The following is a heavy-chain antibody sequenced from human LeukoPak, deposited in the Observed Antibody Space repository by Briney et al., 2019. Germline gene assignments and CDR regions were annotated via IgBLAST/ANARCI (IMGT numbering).Heavy chain of an antibody. CDR1: GYTFTGYY. D-gene: IGHD3-22*01. V-gene: IGHV1-2*02. J-gene: IGHJ5*02. CDR2: INPNSGGT. CDR3: ARDREYYDSSGYFGLGEFDP. Sequence: ASVTVSCKASGYTFTGYYMRWVRQAPGQGLEWVGWINPNSGGTNYAQKFQGRVTMTRDTSISTAYMELSRLRSDDTAVYYCARDREYYDSSGYFGLGEFDPWGQGTLVTVS.